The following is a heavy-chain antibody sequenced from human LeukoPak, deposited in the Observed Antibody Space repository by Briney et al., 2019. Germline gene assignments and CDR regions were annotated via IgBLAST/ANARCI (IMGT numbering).Heavy chain of an antibody. CDR2: IHPRSGET. CDR3: ARDGEYGTGSYYRGCFDY. D-gene: IGHD3-10*01. Sequence: ASVKVSCKASGYSFTAFYIHWVRQAPGQGLEGMGWIHPRSGETNYAYKFRGRVTMTRDTSISTAYMDLGSLGSDDTAVYYCARDGEYGTGSYYRGCFDYWGQGILVTVPS. J-gene: IGHJ4*02. V-gene: IGHV1-2*02. CDR1: GYSFTAFY.